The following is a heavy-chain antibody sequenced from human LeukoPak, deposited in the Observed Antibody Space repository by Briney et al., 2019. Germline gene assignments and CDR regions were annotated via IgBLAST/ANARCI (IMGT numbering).Heavy chain of an antibody. J-gene: IGHJ5*02. Sequence: ASVKVSCKASGYSFTSYEINWVRQAPGQGLEWMGWISTNTGNPTYAQGFAGRFVFSLDTSVSTAYLQISSLKAEDTAVYYCARNGNSGRYSSWFDPWGQGTLVTVSS. CDR2: ISTNTGNP. CDR3: ARNGNSGRYSSWFDP. D-gene: IGHD5-12*01. CDR1: GYSFTSYE. V-gene: IGHV7-4-1*02.